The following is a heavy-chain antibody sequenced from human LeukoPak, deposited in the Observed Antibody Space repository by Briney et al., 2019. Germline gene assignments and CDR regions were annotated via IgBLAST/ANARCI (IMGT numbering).Heavy chain of an antibody. Sequence: ASVKVSCKASGYTFTGYYMHWVRQAPGQGLEWMGWINPNSGGTNYAQKFQGRVTMTRDTSISTASMELSRLRSDDTAVYYCGRDVSETYPELVDYWGQGTLVTASS. CDR2: INPNSGGT. V-gene: IGHV1-2*02. CDR1: GYTFTGYY. CDR3: GRDVSETYPELVDY. D-gene: IGHD5/OR15-5a*01. J-gene: IGHJ4*02.